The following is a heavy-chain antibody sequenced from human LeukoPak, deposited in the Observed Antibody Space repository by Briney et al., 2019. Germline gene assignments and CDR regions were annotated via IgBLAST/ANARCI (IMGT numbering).Heavy chain of an antibody. CDR2: INPNSGGT. D-gene: IGHD4-17*01. CDR1: GYTFTGYY. V-gene: IGHV1-2*06. Sequence: ASVKVSCKASGYTFTGYYMHWVRQAPGQGLEWMGRINPNSGGTNYAQKFQGRVTMTRDTSISTAYMELSRLRSDNTAVYYRARSTMTTVTTQEFDYWGQGTLVTVSS. J-gene: IGHJ4*02. CDR3: ARSTMTTVTTQEFDY.